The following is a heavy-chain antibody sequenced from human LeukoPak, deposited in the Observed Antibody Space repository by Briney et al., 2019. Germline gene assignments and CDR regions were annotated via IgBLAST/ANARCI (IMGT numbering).Heavy chain of an antibody. J-gene: IGHJ4*02. Sequence: SGGSLRLSCTFSGFTLRSYWMNWVRQAPGKGLEWVANINPGGNEIRSVDSVKGRSIISRDNAKNSLDLQMSSLRVEDTAVYYCMCWGTDNHWGQGILVTVSS. D-gene: IGHD7-27*01. CDR1: GFTLRSYW. V-gene: IGHV3-7*01. CDR2: INPGGNEI. CDR3: MCWGTDNH.